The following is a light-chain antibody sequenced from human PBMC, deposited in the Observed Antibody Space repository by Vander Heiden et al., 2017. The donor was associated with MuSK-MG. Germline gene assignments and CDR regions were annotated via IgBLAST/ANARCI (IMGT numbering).Light chain of an antibody. CDR3: MQATYWPLT. J-gene: IGKJ4*01. Sequence: DDVMTQSPLSLPVTLGQPASISCRSSQSLVYTDGNTYLNWFHQRPGQPPRRLIYMVSIRDSGVPDRFSGSGSGTDFTLRISRVEAEDVGVYYCMQATYWPLTLGGGTRVEIK. CDR1: QSLVYTDGNTY. V-gene: IGKV2-30*01. CDR2: MVS.